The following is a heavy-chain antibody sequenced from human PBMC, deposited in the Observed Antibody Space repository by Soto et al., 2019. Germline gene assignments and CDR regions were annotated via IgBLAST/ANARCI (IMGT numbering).Heavy chain of an antibody. V-gene: IGHV1-18*04. D-gene: IGHD3-22*01. CDR1: GYTFTSYG. Sequence: QVQLVQSGAEVKKPGASVKVSCKASGYTFTSYGISWVRQAPGQGLEWMGWISAYNGYTNYAQKLQGRVTMTTDTSTSTAYMELRSLRSDDTAVYYCARDRTYYYDSSGYYDDAFDIWGQGTMVTVSS. J-gene: IGHJ3*02. CDR3: ARDRTYYYDSSGYYDDAFDI. CDR2: ISAYNGYT.